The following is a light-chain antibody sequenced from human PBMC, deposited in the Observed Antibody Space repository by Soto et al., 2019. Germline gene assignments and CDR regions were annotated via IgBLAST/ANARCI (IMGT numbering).Light chain of an antibody. CDR3: SHGLTTLLP. Sequence: VLTQSPLHLPVTPGEPASISCRCSHGLLNSNGYNYLDWYLQKPGQSPQVLIYLGSNRASGVPDRFSGSGSGTDFTLKISRVEAEDVGVYYCSHGLTTLLPFAGGAK. J-gene: IGKJ4*01. CDR2: LGS. V-gene: IGKV2-28*01. CDR1: HGLLNSNGYNY.